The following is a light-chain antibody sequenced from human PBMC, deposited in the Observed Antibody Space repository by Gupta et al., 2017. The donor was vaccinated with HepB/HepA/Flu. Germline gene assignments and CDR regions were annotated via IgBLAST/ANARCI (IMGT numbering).Light chain of an antibody. V-gene: IGLV2-11*01. J-gene: IGLJ1*01. CDR2: DVI. CDR1: STDVGNYNY. Sequence: QSALTQPRSVSRSPGQSVTISCTGTSTDVGNYNYVSWYQQHPGKAPKLMIYDVIKRPSGVPDRFSGSKSGNTASLTISGLKAEDEADYYCCSYAGTYTYVFGNGTKVTVL. CDR3: CSYAGTYTYV.